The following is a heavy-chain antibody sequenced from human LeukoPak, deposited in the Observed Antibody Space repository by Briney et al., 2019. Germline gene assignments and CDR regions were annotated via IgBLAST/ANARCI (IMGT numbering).Heavy chain of an antibody. Sequence: GGSLRLSCAASGFTFSSYWINWARQAPGKGLEWVASINHNGNVNYYVDSVKGRFTISRDNAKNSLYLQMSNLRAEDTAVYFCARGGGLDVWGQGATVTVSS. V-gene: IGHV3-7*03. CDR2: INHNGNVN. CDR1: GFTFSSYW. D-gene: IGHD3-16*01. CDR3: ARGGGLDV. J-gene: IGHJ6*02.